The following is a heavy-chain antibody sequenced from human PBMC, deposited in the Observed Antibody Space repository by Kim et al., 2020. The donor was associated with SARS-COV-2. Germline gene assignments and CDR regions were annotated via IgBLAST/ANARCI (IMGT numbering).Heavy chain of an antibody. V-gene: IGHV4-30-2*05. J-gene: IGHJ4*02. Sequence: PPLNVRVTISVDPSKNQFSLKLSSVTAADTAVYYCARGHNYYGSGSYADYWGQGTLVTVSS. D-gene: IGHD3-10*01. CDR3: ARGHNYYGSGSYADY.